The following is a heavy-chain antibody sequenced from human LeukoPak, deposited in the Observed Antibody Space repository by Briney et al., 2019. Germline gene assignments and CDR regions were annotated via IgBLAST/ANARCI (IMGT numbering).Heavy chain of an antibody. D-gene: IGHD2-21*02. J-gene: IGHJ3*02. V-gene: IGHV4-34*01. CDR1: GGTFRGDY. CDR2: INHSGST. CDR3: ARVPGFSHIVVVTARGAFDI. Sequence: SETLSLTCAVYGGTFRGDYWSWIRQPPGKGLEWIGEINHSGSTSYNTSLKSRVTISVDTSKNQFSLKLSSVTAADTAVYYCARVPGFSHIVVVTARGAFDIWGQGTMVTVSS.